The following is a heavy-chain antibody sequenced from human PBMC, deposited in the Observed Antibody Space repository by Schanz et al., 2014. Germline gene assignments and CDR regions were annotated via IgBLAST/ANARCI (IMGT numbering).Heavy chain of an antibody. D-gene: IGHD2-8*02. Sequence: VHLVESGGGLVQPGGSLRLSCAASGITFSSHSFNWVRQAPRKGLEYISAISNNGDSTYYADSVKGRFTISRDNSKNTLYVEMNSLRVEDTAVYYCAKTLFPGGTQTFGNWGRGTLVTVSS. J-gene: IGHJ4*02. V-gene: IGHV3-64*04. CDR2: ISNNGDST. CDR3: AKTLFPGGTQTFGN. CDR1: GITFSSHS.